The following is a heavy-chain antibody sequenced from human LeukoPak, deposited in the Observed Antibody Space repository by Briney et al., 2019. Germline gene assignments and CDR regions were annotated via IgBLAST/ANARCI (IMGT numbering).Heavy chain of an antibody. CDR2: INPSGGST. CDR1: GYTFTSYY. V-gene: IGHV1-46*01. CDR3: ARDRGKTSSGWFQFDY. D-gene: IGHD6-19*01. Sequence: ASVKVSCKASGYTFTSYYMHWVRHAPGQGLEWMGIINPSGGSTSYAQKFQGRVTMTRDTSTSTVYMEMSSLRSEDTAVYYCARDRGKTSSGWFQFDYWGQGTLVTVSS. J-gene: IGHJ4*02.